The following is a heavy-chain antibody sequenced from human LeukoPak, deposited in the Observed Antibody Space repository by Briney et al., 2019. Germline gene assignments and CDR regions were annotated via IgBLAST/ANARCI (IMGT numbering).Heavy chain of an antibody. Sequence: ASVKVSDKASGYTFTSYYMHWVRQAPGQGLEWMGIINPSGGSTSYAQKFQGRVTMTRDTSTSTVYMELSSLRSEDTAVYYCAREGYCSSTSCPDGHYYYGMDVWGQGTTVTVSS. J-gene: IGHJ6*02. CDR2: INPSGGST. CDR1: GYTFTSYY. D-gene: IGHD2-2*01. V-gene: IGHV1-46*01. CDR3: AREGYCSSTSCPDGHYYYGMDV.